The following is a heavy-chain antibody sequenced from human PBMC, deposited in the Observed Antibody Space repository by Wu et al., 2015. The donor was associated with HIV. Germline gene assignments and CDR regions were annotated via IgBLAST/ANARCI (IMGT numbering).Heavy chain of an antibody. CDR1: GYTFTAFY. CDR3: ARDAIPATTEFDF. Sequence: QVQLIQFGAEVHKPGSSVKVSCKASGYTFTAFYLHWVRQAPGQGLEWMGWINPINGGTIYSENFEGRVILTRDTSTSTAYMELSGLRSDDSAVYFCARDAIPATTEFDFWGQGTLVSVSP. CDR2: INPINGGT. V-gene: IGHV1-2*02. D-gene: IGHD4-17*01. J-gene: IGHJ4*02.